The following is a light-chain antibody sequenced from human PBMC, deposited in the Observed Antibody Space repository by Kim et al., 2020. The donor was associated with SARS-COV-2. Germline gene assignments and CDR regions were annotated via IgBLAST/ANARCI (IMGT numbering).Light chain of an antibody. V-gene: IGLV2-11*03. CDR2: DVS. Sequence: GTSVTISCTGTSSDFGDYDYVSWYQQHPGKAPQLIIYDVSERPSGVPDRFSGSKSGNTASLTISGLQAKDEADYYCCSYAGRYTYVFGSGTKVTVL. CDR1: SSDFGDYDY. CDR3: CSYAGRYTYV. J-gene: IGLJ1*01.